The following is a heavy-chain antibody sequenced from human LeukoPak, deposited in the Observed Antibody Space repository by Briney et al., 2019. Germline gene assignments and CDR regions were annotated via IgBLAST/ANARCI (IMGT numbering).Heavy chain of an antibody. D-gene: IGHD5-18*01. J-gene: IGHJ2*01. CDR2: IYYSGST. CDR1: GGSFSSYY. Sequence: PSETLSLTCAVYGGSFSSYYWSWIRQPPGKGLEWIGYIYYSGSTNYNPSLKSRVTISVDTSKNQFSLKLSSVTAADTAVYYCARAPGYSYGYWYFDLWGRGTLVTVSS. CDR3: ARAPGYSYGYWYFDL. V-gene: IGHV4-59*01.